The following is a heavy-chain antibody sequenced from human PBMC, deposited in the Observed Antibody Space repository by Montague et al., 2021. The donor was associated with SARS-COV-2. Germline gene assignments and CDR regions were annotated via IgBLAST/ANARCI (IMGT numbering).Heavy chain of an antibody. D-gene: IGHD2-15*01. J-gene: IGHJ2*01. CDR3: ARVLGGYCSGGSCYRGWYFDL. CDR1: GGSISSGGYY. V-gene: IGHV4-31*03. Sequence: LSLTCTVSGGSISSGGYYWSWIHQHPGKGLEWIGYIYYSGSTYYNPSLKSRVTISVDTSKNQFSLKLSSVTAADTAVYYCARVLGGYCSGGSCYRGWYFDLWGRGTLVTVSS. CDR2: IYYSGST.